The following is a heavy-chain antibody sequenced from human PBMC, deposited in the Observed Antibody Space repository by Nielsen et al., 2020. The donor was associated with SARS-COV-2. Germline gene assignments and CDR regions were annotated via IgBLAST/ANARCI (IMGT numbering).Heavy chain of an antibody. J-gene: IGHJ4*02. V-gene: IGHV1-3*01. CDR2: INAGNGNT. CDR3: ARHLRGYIDY. CDR1: RYSFASYS. Sequence: ASVKVSCKASRYSFASYSMLWVRQAPGQRLEWMGWINAGNGNTRYSQKFQGRVTITRDTSASTAYMELSSLRSEDTAVYYCARHLRGYIDYWGQGTLVTVSS.